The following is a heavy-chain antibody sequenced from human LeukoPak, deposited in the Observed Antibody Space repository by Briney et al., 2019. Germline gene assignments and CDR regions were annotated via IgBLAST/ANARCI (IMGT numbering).Heavy chain of an antibody. CDR1: GYTFTSYY. D-gene: IGHD3-3*01. Sequence: GASVKVSCKASGYTFTSYYMHWVRQAPGQGLEWMGWISAYNGNTNYAQKLQGRVTMTTDTSTSTAYMELRSLRSDDTAVYYCARDLGVSGSRITIFGVAYKEKPRYDYWGQGTLVTVSS. J-gene: IGHJ4*02. CDR2: ISAYNGNT. V-gene: IGHV1-18*04. CDR3: ARDLGVSGSRITIFGVAYKEKPRYDY.